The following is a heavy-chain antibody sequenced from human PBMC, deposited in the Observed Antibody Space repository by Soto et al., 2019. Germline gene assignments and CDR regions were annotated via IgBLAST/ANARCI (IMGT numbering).Heavy chain of an antibody. CDR1: GFTFRSSA. D-gene: IGHD6-13*01. J-gene: IGHJ4*02. Sequence: GSLRLSCAASGFTFRSSAMSWVRQAPGKGLEWVSVTSGSGGRTYNTDSVKGRFTISRDNSKNTMYLQMNSLRAEDTAVYYCAMGLAAAGPFDYWGQGTLVTVSS. V-gene: IGHV3-23*01. CDR2: TSGSGGRT. CDR3: AMGLAAAGPFDY.